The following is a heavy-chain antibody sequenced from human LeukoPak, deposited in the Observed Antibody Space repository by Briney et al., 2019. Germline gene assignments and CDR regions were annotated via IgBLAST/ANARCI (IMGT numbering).Heavy chain of an antibody. CDR3: AKEGDIVVVVAHNWYFDL. J-gene: IGHJ2*01. CDR1: GFTFSSYA. CDR2: ISGSGGST. V-gene: IGHV3-23*01. D-gene: IGHD2-15*01. Sequence: GGSLRLSCAASGFTFSSYAMSWVRQAPGKGLEWVSAISGSGGSTYYADSVKGRFTTSRDNSKNTLYLQMNSLRAEDTAVYYCAKEGDIVVVVAHNWYFDLWGRGTLVTVSS.